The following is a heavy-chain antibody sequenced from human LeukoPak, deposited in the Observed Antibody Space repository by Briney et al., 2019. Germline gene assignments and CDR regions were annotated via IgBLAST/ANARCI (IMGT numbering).Heavy chain of an antibody. D-gene: IGHD3-22*01. Sequence: SETLSLTCAVYGGSFSGYYWSWIRQPPGKGLEWIGEINHSGSTNYNPSLKSRVTISVDTSKNQFSLKLSSVTAADTAVYYCARTGGDTMMVDYWGQGTLVTVSS. V-gene: IGHV4-34*01. CDR2: INHSGST. CDR3: ARTGGDTMMVDY. CDR1: GGSFSGYY. J-gene: IGHJ4*02.